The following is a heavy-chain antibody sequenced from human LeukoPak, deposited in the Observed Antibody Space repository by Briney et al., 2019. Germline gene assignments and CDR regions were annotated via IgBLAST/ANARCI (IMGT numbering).Heavy chain of an antibody. J-gene: IGHJ3*02. V-gene: IGHV3-23*01. D-gene: IGHD3-22*01. Sequence: LTGGSLRLSCAAAGFTFSDYGMNWVRQAPGKGLEWVSGISGSGISTYYADSVKGRFTISRDNSKNTLYLQINSLRVEDTAVYYCAKSWNYYDSSGDDTLDIWGQGTMVTVSS. CDR1: GFTFSDYG. CDR3: AKSWNYYDSSGDDTLDI. CDR2: ISGSGIST.